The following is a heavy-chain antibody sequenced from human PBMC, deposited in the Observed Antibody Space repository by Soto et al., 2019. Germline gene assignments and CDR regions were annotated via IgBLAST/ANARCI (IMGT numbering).Heavy chain of an antibody. V-gene: IGHV1-2*04. Sequence: GASVKVSCKASGYTFTGYYMHWVRQAPGQGLEWIGWINPNSGGTNYAQKFQGWVTMTRDTSISTAYMELSRLRSDDTAVYYCARGPPVVTPTSFYYYGMDVWGQGTTVTVSS. D-gene: IGHD2-21*02. J-gene: IGHJ6*02. CDR2: INPNSGGT. CDR3: ARGPPVVTPTSFYYYGMDV. CDR1: GYTFTGYY.